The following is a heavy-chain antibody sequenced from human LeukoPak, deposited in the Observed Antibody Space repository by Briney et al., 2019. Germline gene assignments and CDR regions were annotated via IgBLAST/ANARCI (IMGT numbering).Heavy chain of an antibody. J-gene: IGHJ4*02. CDR1: GFTFSIYG. Sequence: PGGSLRLSCAASGFTFSIYGIHWVRQAPGKGLEWVAFIRYDGSNKYYADSVKGRFTISRDNSKNTLYLQMNSLRAEDTAVYSCAKDLLDIVVVPAAELDYWGQGTLVTVSS. V-gene: IGHV3-30*02. CDR3: AKDLLDIVVVPAAELDY. CDR2: IRYDGSNK. D-gene: IGHD2-2*01.